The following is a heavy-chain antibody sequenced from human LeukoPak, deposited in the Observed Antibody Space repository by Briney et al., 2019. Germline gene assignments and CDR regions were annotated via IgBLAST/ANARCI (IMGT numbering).Heavy chain of an antibody. D-gene: IGHD3-10*01. CDR3: ASAYTMVRGVMVGY. Sequence: ASVKVSCKASGYTFTSYDINWVRQATGQGLEWMGWMNPNSGNTGYAQKFQGRVTMTRNTSISTAYMELSSLRSEDTAVYYCASAYTMVRGVMVGYWGQGTLVTVSS. CDR2: MNPNSGNT. J-gene: IGHJ4*02. CDR1: GYTFTSYD. V-gene: IGHV1-8*01.